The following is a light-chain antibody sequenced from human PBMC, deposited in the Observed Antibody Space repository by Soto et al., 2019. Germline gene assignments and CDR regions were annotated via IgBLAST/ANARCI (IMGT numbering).Light chain of an antibody. J-gene: IGKJ1*01. Sequence: EIVFTQSPGTLSLSPGERGTLSCRAIQSVSSNYLAWYQQKPGQAPRLLIYGASTRATGIPDRFSGSGSGTDFTLTISSLEFGDSAVYYCQQYGSSPTWTFGQGTKVDIK. CDR1: QSVSSNY. CDR3: QQYGSSPTWT. CDR2: GAS. V-gene: IGKV3-20*01.